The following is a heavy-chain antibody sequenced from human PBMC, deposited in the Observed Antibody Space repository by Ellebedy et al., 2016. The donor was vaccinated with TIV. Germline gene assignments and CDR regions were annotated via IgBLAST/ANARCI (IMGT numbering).Heavy chain of an antibody. Sequence: MPSETLSLTCTVSGDSVSSGGNYWSWIRQHPGKGLEWFGYIHHSGSTSQNPSLKSRFTISLDTSKNEFSLSLNSVTAADTAVYYCATGLGVGGYWGQGTLVTVSS. CDR1: GDSVSSGGNY. V-gene: IGHV4-31*03. D-gene: IGHD3-16*01. CDR2: IHHSGST. CDR3: ATGLGVGGY. J-gene: IGHJ4*02.